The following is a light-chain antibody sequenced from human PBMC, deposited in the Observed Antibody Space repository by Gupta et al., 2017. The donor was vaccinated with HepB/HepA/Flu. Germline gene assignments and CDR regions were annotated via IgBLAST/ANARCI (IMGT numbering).Light chain of an antibody. CDR2: KAT. CDR1: QSISAW. Sequence: DIQMTQSPSTLSASVRDRVSITCRASQSISAWLAWYQQKPGKAPKLLLYKATNLQSGVPTRFSGSGSGTEFTLTISSLQPDDFATYYCQHDDHYPWTFGQGTKVEIK. V-gene: IGKV1-5*03. CDR3: QHDDHYPWT. J-gene: IGKJ1*01.